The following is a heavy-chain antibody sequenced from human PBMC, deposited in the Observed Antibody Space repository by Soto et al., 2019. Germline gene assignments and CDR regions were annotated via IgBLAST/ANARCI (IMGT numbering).Heavy chain of an antibody. V-gene: IGHV3-21*01. J-gene: IGHJ6*03. CDR1: GFTFSSYS. D-gene: IGHD3-10*01. CDR2: ISSSSSYI. CDR3: ARTGGYYYYYMDV. Sequence: EVQLVESGGGLVKPGRSLRLSCAASGFTFSSYSMNWVRQAPGKGLEWVSSISSSSSYIYYADSVKGRFTISRDNAKNALYLQMNSLRAVDTAVYYCARTGGYYYYYMDVWGKGTTVTVSS.